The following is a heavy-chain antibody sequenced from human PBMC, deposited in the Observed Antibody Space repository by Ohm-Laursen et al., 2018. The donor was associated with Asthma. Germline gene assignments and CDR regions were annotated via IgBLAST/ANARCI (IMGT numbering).Heavy chain of an antibody. D-gene: IGHD4-23*01. CDR3: AREPTTVAPWFFDL. V-gene: IGHV4-59*01. Sequence: SDTLSLTCTVSGGSISTYSWSWLRQPPGKGLEWIGNIYYSGSTSYNPSLKSRVTISVDTSKNQFSLRVSSVTSADTAVYYCAREPTTVAPWFFDLWGRGTLVTVSS. CDR2: IYYSGST. J-gene: IGHJ2*01. CDR1: GGSISTYS.